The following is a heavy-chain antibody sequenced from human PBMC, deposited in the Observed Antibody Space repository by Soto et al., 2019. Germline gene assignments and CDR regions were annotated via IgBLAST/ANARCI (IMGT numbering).Heavy chain of an antibody. CDR1: GGSISSGGYY. Sequence: QVQLQESGPGLVKPSQTLSLTCTVSGGSISSGGYYWSWIRQHPGKGLEWIGYIYYSGSTYYNPSRKSRVTISGDTAKNQFSLKLSSVTAADTAVYYCARDSVDGVVISIWGQGTLVTVSS. CDR3: ARDSVDGVVISI. CDR2: IYYSGST. J-gene: IGHJ4*02. D-gene: IGHD3-3*01. V-gene: IGHV4-31*03.